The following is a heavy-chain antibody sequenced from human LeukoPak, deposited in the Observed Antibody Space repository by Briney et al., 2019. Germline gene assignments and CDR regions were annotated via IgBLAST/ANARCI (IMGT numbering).Heavy chain of an antibody. Sequence: SETLSLTCTVSGGSISSGDYYWRWIRQPPGKGLEWIGYIYYSGSTYYNPSLKSRVTISVDTSKNQFSLKLSSVTAADTAVYYCARDLLNEGNHLDYWGQGTLVTVSS. CDR1: GGSISSGDYY. CDR2: IYYSGST. D-gene: IGHD4-23*01. V-gene: IGHV4-30-4*01. J-gene: IGHJ4*02. CDR3: ARDLLNEGNHLDY.